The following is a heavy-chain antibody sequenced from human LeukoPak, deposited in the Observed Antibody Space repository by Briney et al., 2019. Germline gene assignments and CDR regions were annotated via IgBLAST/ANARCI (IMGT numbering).Heavy chain of an antibody. J-gene: IGHJ4*02. CDR2: IWYDGSNK. Sequence: GRSLRLSCAASGFTFSSYGMPWVRQAPGKGLEWVAVIWYDGSNKYYADSVKGRFTISRDNSKNTLYLQMNNLRAEDTAVYYCARGSRWTTTVYYFDYWGQGTLVTVSS. D-gene: IGHD4-17*01. CDR3: ARGSRWTTTVYYFDY. CDR1: GFTFSSYG. V-gene: IGHV3-33*01.